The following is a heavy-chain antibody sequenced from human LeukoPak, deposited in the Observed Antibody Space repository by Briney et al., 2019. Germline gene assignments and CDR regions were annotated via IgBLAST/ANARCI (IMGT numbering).Heavy chain of an antibody. Sequence: PGGSLRLSCAASGFIVSNNYMNWVRQAPGKGLEWVSLIYSGGSTYNADSVKDRFTISRDNSKNTVYLQMNSLRAEDTAVYYCASRTTVTDADGFDIWGQGTMVTVSS. V-gene: IGHV3-66*01. D-gene: IGHD4-17*01. CDR2: IYSGGST. CDR1: GFIVSNNY. CDR3: ASRTTVTDADGFDI. J-gene: IGHJ3*02.